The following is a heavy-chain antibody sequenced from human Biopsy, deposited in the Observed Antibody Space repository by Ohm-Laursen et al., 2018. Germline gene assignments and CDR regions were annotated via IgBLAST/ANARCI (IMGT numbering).Heavy chain of an antibody. CDR1: GGSISNNNYY. Sequence: SETLSLTCTVSGGSISNNNYYWGWIRQPPGKGLEWIGSIFYRGSTHYKPSLKNRVNISVDTSKNQFSLKLNSATAADTAVYYCARDYDTSGYYYVSWGQGTLVTVSS. J-gene: IGHJ5*02. V-gene: IGHV4-39*01. CDR2: IFYRGST. CDR3: ARDYDTSGYYYVS. D-gene: IGHD3-22*01.